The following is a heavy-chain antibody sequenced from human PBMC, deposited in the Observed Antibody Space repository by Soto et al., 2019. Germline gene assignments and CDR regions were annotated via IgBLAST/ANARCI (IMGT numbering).Heavy chain of an antibody. CDR2: INPTSGGT. CDR1: GYTFPGNY. J-gene: IGHJ4*02. D-gene: IGHD2-2*01. CDR3: ARGYCSSSGCSHYFDY. V-gene: IGHV1-2*02. Sequence: ASVKVSCKASGYTFPGNYMHWVRQAPGQGLEWMALINPTSGGTNYAQKFQGRVTMTWDTSISTAYMELSRLRSDDTAIYYCARGYCSSSGCSHYFDYWSQGTLVTVSS.